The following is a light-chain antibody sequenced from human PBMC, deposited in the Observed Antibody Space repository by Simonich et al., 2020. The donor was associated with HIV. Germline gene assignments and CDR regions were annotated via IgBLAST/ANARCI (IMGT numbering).Light chain of an antibody. J-gene: IGKJ1*01. CDR3: MQSIQHPKT. Sequence: DIVMTQSPISLSVTPGQPASISCKSSQSLLDSNGKTYLYWYLQRPGQSPQLLIYEGSNRFSGVPDRFSGSGSGTDFTLKISRVEAEDVGVYYCMQSIQHPKTFGHGTKVEIK. CDR1: QSLLDSNGKTY. CDR2: EGS. V-gene: IGKV2D-29*02.